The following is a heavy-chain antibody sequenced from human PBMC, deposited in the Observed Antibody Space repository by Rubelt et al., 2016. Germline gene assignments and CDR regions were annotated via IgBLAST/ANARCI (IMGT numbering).Heavy chain of an antibody. V-gene: IGHV4-39*07. Sequence: QLQLQESGPGLVKPSETLSLTCTVSGGSISSSSYYWGWIRQPPGKGLEWIGSIYYSGSTYYNPSPKSRVTISVGTSKNQFSLKLSSVTAADTAVYYCASSPVPVPLGSSSWYFFYWGQGTLVTVSS. CDR2: IYYSGST. D-gene: IGHD6-13*01. J-gene: IGHJ4*02. CDR1: GGSISSSSYY. CDR3: ASSPVPVPLGSSSWYFFY.